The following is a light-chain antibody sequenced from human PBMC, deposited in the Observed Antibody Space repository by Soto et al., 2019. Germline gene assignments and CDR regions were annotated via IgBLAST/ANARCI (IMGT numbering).Light chain of an antibody. J-gene: IGLJ1*01. CDR2: DVS. Sequence: QSVLTQPASVSGSPGQSITISCTGTSSDVGGYNYVSWYQQHPGKAPKFMIYDVSNRPSGVSNRFSGSKPGSTASLTISGLQAEDEADYYCCSYTTSNTRQIVFGTGTKVTVL. CDR1: SSDVGGYNY. CDR3: CSYTTSNTRQIV. V-gene: IGLV2-14*01.